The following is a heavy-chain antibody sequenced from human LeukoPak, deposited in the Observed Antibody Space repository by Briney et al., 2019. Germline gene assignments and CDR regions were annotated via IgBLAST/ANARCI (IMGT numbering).Heavy chain of an antibody. CDR1: GFTFSSYE. V-gene: IGHV3-48*03. Sequence: GGSLRLSCAASGFTFSSYEMNWVRQAPGKGLEWVSYISSSGSIIYYADSVKGRFTISRDNAKNSLYLQMNSLRAEDTAVYYCAREAVSWFGELHLANFDYWGQGTLVTVSS. CDR2: ISSSGSII. J-gene: IGHJ4*02. CDR3: AREAVSWFGELHLANFDY. D-gene: IGHD3-10*01.